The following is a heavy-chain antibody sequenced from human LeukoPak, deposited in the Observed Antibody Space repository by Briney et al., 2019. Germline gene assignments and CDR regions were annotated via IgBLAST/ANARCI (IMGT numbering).Heavy chain of an antibody. J-gene: IGHJ4*02. Sequence: GGSLRLSCAASGFTFSSYWMSWVRQAPGKGLEWVANIKQDGSEEVYVDSLKGRFTISRDNSKNSLYLQMNSLRTEDTALYYCAKDKRNYYGSGSYSPFDYWGQGTLVTVSS. V-gene: IGHV3-7*05. CDR3: AKDKRNYYGSGSYSPFDY. CDR1: GFTFSSYW. D-gene: IGHD3-10*01. CDR2: IKQDGSEE.